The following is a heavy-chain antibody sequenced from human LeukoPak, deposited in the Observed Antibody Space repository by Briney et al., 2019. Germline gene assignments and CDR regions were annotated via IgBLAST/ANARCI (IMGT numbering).Heavy chain of an antibody. J-gene: IGHJ5*02. V-gene: IGHV4-30-4*08. CDR1: GGSISSGDYY. CDR3: ARETVAGILKT. CDR2: IYYSGST. Sequence: RTSQTLSLTCTVSGGSISSGDYYWSWIRQPPGKGLEWIGYIYYSGSTYYNPSLKSRVTISVDTSKNQFSLKLSSVTAADTAVYYCARETVAGILKTWGQGTLVTVSS. D-gene: IGHD6-19*01.